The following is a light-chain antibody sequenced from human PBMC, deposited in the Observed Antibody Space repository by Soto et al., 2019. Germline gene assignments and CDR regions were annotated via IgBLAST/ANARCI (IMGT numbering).Light chain of an antibody. CDR1: SSDVGGYNY. CDR2: EVS. J-gene: IGLJ1*01. V-gene: IGLV2-14*01. Sequence: QSALTQPASVSGSPGQSITISCTGTSSDVGGYNYVSWYQQHPGKAPKLMIYEVSNRPSRVSNRFSGSKSGNTASLTISGLQAEDEADYSCSSYTRSSTSDVFGTGTKVTVL. CDR3: SSYTRSSTSDV.